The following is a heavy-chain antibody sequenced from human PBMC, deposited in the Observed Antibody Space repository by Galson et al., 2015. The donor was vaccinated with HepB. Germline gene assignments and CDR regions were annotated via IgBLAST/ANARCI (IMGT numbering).Heavy chain of an antibody. J-gene: IGHJ4*02. CDR3: ARGPEWELLRGAFDY. CDR1: GYTSTSYA. CDR2: INAGNGNT. V-gene: IGHV1-3*01. Sequence: SVKVSCKASGYTSTSYAMHWVRQAPGQRLEWMGWINAGNGNTKYSQKFQGRVTITRDTSASTAYMELSSLRSEDTAVYYCARGPEWELLRGAFDYWGQGTLVTVSS. D-gene: IGHD1-26*01.